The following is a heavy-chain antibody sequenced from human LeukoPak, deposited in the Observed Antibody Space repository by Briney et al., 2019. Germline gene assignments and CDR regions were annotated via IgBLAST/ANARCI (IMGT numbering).Heavy chain of an antibody. CDR2: ISTSGDTI. J-gene: IGHJ4*02. D-gene: IGHD3-10*01. CDR1: GFSFSDFY. V-gene: IGHV3-11*01. CDR3: SRGGSGTYYPIPY. Sequence: AGGSLRLSCAASGFSFSDFYMTWVRQAPGKGLEWISYISTSGDTIYYADSVKGRFTISRDNAKKSLYLQMNSLRAEDTAVYYCSRGGSGTYYPIPYWGQGTLVTVSP.